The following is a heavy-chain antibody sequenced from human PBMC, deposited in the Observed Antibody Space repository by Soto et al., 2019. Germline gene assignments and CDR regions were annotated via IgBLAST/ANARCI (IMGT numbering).Heavy chain of an antibody. CDR3: ARSFRGVLIDSDY. J-gene: IGHJ4*02. CDR2: IRGSGDST. Sequence: GGSLRLSCAASGFSFSINAMSWVHQAPGKGLEWVSAIRGSGDSTYYADSVKGRFTISRDNSKNTLFLQMNSLRAEDTAVYYCARSFRGVLIDSDYWGQGTLVTVSS. CDR1: GFSFSINA. D-gene: IGHD3-10*01. V-gene: IGHV3-23*01.